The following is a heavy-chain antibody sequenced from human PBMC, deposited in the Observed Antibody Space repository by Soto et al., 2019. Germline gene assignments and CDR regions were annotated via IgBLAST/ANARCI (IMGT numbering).Heavy chain of an antibody. CDR1: GYTFTSYG. CDR3: ARFFIGMATIPPDY. J-gene: IGHJ4*02. CDR2: ISAYNGNT. Sequence: ASVKVSCKASGYTFTSYGISWVRRAPGQGLEWMGWISAYNGNTNYAQKLQGRVTMTTDTSTSTAYMELRSLRSDDTAVYYCARFFIGMATIPPDYWGQGTLVTVSS. D-gene: IGHD5-12*01. V-gene: IGHV1-18*04.